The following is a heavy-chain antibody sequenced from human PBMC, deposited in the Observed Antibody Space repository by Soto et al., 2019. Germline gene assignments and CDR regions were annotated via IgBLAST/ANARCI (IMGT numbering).Heavy chain of an antibody. V-gene: IGHV3-7*01. Sequence: GVLRLSCAASGFTFSSYWMSWVRQAPGKGLEWVANIKQDGSEKYYVDSVKGRFTISRDNAKNSLYLQMNSLRAEDTAVYYCARYLYVLRFLEWLSDYYYGMDVWGQGTTVTVSS. J-gene: IGHJ6*02. D-gene: IGHD3-3*01. CDR1: GFTFSSYW. CDR3: ARYLYVLRFLEWLSDYYYGMDV. CDR2: IKQDGSEK.